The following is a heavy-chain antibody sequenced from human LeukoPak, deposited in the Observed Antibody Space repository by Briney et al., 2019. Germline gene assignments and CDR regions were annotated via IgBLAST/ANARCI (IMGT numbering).Heavy chain of an antibody. CDR2: ISYDGSNK. D-gene: IGHD3-16*01. Sequence: GGSLRLSCAASGFTFSSYAMHWVRQAPGKGLEWVAVISYDGSNKYYADSVKGGFTISRDNSKNTLYLQMNSLRVEDTAMYYCANELLGTFGAFDIWGQGTMVTVSS. CDR1: GFTFSSYA. J-gene: IGHJ3*02. V-gene: IGHV3-30*14. CDR3: ANELLGTFGAFDI.